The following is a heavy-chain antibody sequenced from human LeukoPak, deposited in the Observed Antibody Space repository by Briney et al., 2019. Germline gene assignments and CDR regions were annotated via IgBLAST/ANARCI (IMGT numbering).Heavy chain of an antibody. Sequence: PGGSLRLSCAASGFTFTTYYMSRVRQAPGKGLEWVANIKQDGSEKYYVASVKGRFTVSRDNAKNSLYLQMNSLRAEDTAVYYCARSPRGLLWFGETHFDYWGQGTLVTVSS. J-gene: IGHJ4*02. CDR2: IKQDGSEK. V-gene: IGHV3-7*01. CDR3: ARSPRGLLWFGETHFDY. D-gene: IGHD3-10*01. CDR1: GFTFTTYY.